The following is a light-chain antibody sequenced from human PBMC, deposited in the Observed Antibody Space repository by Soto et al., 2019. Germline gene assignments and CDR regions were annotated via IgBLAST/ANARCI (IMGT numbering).Light chain of an antibody. Sequence: QSALTQPTSVSGSPGQSIAIPCTGNGNDIGAYDYVSWCQQHPGKAPRLLIHGVRNRPPGISSRFSGFKSGLTASLTISGLQAEDEADYYCSSFTTSRLYVFGPGTKVTVL. J-gene: IGLJ1*01. CDR3: SSFTTSRLYV. CDR2: GVR. CDR1: GNDIGAYDY. V-gene: IGLV2-14*01.